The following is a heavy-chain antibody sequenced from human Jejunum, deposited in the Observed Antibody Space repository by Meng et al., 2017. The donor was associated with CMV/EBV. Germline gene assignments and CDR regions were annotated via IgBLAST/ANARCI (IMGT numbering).Heavy chain of an antibody. J-gene: IGHJ4*02. D-gene: IGHD3-10*01. CDR1: GASFTNRIYY. CDR2: IHYTGGN. V-gene: IGHV4-39*07. CDR3: VRDRGDGSGSYYDY. Sequence: GASFTNRIYYWGWIRQSPRKGLDWVASIHYTGGNYYNPSLKSRVTISVDTSKSQFSLELTSVTTADTAIYYCVRDRGDGSGSYYDYWGPGTVVTVSS.